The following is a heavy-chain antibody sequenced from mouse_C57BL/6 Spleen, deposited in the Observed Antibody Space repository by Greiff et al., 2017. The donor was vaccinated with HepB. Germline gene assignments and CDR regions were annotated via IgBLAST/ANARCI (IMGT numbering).Heavy chain of an antibody. Sequence: QVQLQQPGAELVKPGASVKLSCKASGYTFTSYWMQWVKQRPGQGLEWIGEIDPSDSYTNYNQKFKGKATLTVDTSSSTAYMQLSSLTSEDSAVYYCARYYYGSGAYWGQVTLVTVSA. CDR3: ARYYYGSGAY. D-gene: IGHD1-1*01. V-gene: IGHV1-50*01. CDR2: IDPSDSYT. J-gene: IGHJ3*01. CDR1: GYTFTSYW.